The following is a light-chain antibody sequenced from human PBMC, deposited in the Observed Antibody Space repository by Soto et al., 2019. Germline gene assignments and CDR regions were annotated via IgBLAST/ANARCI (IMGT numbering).Light chain of an antibody. J-gene: IGLJ3*02. CDR1: SRDVGAYNY. V-gene: IGLV2-8*01. Sequence: QSALTQPPSVSGSPGQSVTISCTGTSRDVGAYNYVSWYQKYPGKAPKLMIHEVNQRPSGVPARFSGSKSGNTASLTVYGLQTEDEADYYCSAFAATNTFEVLFGGWTKLTVL. CDR2: EVN. CDR3: SAFAATNTFEVL.